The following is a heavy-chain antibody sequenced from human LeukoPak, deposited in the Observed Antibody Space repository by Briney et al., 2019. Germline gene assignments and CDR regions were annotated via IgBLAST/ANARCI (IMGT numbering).Heavy chain of an antibody. Sequence: GESLKISCKGSGYIFTDHWIGWVRQMPGKGLEWMGLIYPGGSNTKYSPSFQGQVTISADKSINTAYLQWNSLKASDTAMFYCAREGGPWGQGTLVTVSS. CDR3: AREGGP. CDR2: IYPGGSNT. V-gene: IGHV5-51*01. CDR1: GYIFTDHW. J-gene: IGHJ5*02.